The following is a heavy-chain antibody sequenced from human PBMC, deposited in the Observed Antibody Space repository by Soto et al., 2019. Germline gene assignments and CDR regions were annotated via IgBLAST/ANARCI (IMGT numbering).Heavy chain of an antibody. CDR2: ISYDGSNK. D-gene: IGHD3-10*01. CDR1: GFTFSSYG. V-gene: IGHV3-30*18. Sequence: PGGSLRLSCAASGFTFSSYGMHWVRQAPGKGLEWVAVISYDGSNKYHADSVKGRFTISRDNSKNTLYLQMNSLRAEDTAVYYCAKGGHLGSGNYYNPYYLDYWGQGTLVTVSS. CDR3: AKGGHLGSGNYYNPYYLDY. J-gene: IGHJ4*02.